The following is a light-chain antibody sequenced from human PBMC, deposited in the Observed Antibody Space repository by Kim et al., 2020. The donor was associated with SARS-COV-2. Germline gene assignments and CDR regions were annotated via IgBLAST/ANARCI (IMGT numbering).Light chain of an antibody. J-gene: IGLJ1*01. CDR1: SSDVGGYNY. Sequence: QSAVTQPPSASGSPGQSVTISCTGTSSDVGGYNYVSWYQQHPGQAPKLMIYEVSKRPSGVPDRFSGSRSGNTASLTVSGLQAEDEADYYCSSYAGSKNVFGTGTKVTVL. V-gene: IGLV2-8*01. CDR2: EVS. CDR3: SSYAGSKNV.